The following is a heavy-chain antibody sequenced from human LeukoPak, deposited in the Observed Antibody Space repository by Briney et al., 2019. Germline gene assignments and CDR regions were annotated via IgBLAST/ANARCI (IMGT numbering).Heavy chain of an antibody. J-gene: IGHJ4*02. CDR3: AAYCSGGSCYSDSDY. CDR1: GYSISSGYY. Sequence: PSETLSLTCAVSGYSISSGYYWGWIRQPPGEGLEWIGSIYHSGSTYYNPSLKSRVTISVDTSKNQFSLKLSSVTTADTAVYYCAAYCSGGSCYSDSDYWGQGTLVTVSS. CDR2: IYHSGST. V-gene: IGHV4-38-2*01. D-gene: IGHD2-15*01.